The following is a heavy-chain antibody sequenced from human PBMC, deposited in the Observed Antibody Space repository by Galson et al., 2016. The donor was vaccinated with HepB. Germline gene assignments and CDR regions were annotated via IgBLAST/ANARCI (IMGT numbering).Heavy chain of an antibody. CDR1: GPAFSSHG. Sequence: SLRLSCAASGPAFSSHGMHWVRQAPGKGLEWVALIWFDGSKDYYADSVMGRFTISRDNSNNMLYLQMNNLRVEDTAVYYCARYYGDYRAFDYWGQGTLVSVSS. J-gene: IGHJ4*02. V-gene: IGHV3-33*01. CDR2: IWFDGSKD. D-gene: IGHD4-17*01. CDR3: ARYYGDYRAFDY.